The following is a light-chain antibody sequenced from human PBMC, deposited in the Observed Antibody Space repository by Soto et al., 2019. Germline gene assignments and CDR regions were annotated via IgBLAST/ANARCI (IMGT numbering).Light chain of an antibody. CDR3: HQYGSSPLG. CDR2: GAS. V-gene: IGKV3-20*01. CDR1: QSVSSSY. J-gene: IGKJ4*01. Sequence: EIVLTQSPGTLSLSPGERATLSCRASQSVSSSYLAWYQQKPGQAPRLLIYGASSRATGIPDRFSGSGSGTDFTLTMSRLEPEDFAVYYCHQYGSSPLGFGGGTKVEIK.